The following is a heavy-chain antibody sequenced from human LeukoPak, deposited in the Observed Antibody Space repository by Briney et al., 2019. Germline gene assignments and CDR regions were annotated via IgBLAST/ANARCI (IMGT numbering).Heavy chain of an antibody. CDR3: AREATRGTNFDY. D-gene: IGHD1-26*01. V-gene: IGHV4-59*01. Sequence: SETLSLTCTVSGGSINSYYWSWIRQPPGKGLEWIGYIYYSGSTNYNPSLKSRVTISVDTSKNQFSLKLSSVTAADTAVYYCAREATRGTNFDYWGQGTLVTVSS. J-gene: IGHJ4*02. CDR2: IYYSGST. CDR1: GGSINSYY.